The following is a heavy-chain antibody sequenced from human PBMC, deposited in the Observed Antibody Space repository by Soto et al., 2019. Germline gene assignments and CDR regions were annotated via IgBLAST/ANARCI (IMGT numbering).Heavy chain of an antibody. CDR2: ISPYDGNT. Sequence: GASVKVSCKASGYTFSSYGINWVRQAPGQGLEWLGWISPYDGNTKYARILQGRVSMTTDTSTKTAYMEVRSLRSDDTAVYYCARGGYYDSSGSRNYHYYGMNVWGQGTTVTVSS. CDR1: GYTFSSYG. V-gene: IGHV1-18*01. CDR3: ARGGYYDSSGSRNYHYYGMNV. D-gene: IGHD3-22*01. J-gene: IGHJ6*02.